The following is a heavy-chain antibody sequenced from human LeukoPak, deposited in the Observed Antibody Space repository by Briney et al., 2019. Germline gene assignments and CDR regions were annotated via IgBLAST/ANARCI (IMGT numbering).Heavy chain of an antibody. CDR2: ISAYNGNT. V-gene: IGHV1-18*01. CDR3: ARSYYYDSSGYHYTKNFDY. Sequence: ASVKVSCKASGYTFTSYGISWVRQAPGQGLEWMGWISAYNGNTNYAQKLQGRVTMTTDTSTSTAYMELRSLRSDDTAVYYCARSYYYDSSGYHYTKNFDYWGQGTLVTVSS. D-gene: IGHD3-22*01. J-gene: IGHJ4*02. CDR1: GYTFTSYG.